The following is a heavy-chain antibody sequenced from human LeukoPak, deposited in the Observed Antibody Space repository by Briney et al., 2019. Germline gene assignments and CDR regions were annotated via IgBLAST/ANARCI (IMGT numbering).Heavy chain of an antibody. CDR3: TRSTYYYDSSGYYFVGVNDY. Sequence: GGSLRLSCAASGSTFSNAGISWFGQPPGKGREWVGRIKSKTDGGTTDYAAPVKGRFTISRVDSKNTLYLQMNSLKTEDTAVYYCTRSTYYYDSSGYYFVGVNDYWGQGTLVTVSS. CDR1: GSTFSNAG. V-gene: IGHV3-15*01. CDR2: IKSKTDGGTT. D-gene: IGHD3-22*01. J-gene: IGHJ4*02.